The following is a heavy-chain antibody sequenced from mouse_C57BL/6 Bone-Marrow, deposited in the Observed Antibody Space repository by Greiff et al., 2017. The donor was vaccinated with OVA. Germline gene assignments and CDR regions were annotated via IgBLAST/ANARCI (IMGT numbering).Heavy chain of an antibody. CDR2: IYPGDGDT. D-gene: IGHD2-3*01. J-gene: IGHJ2*01. CDR1: GYAFSSSW. V-gene: IGHV1-82*01. Sequence: QVQLQQSGPELVKPGASVKISCKASGYAFSSSWMNWVKQRPGKGLEWIGRIYPGDGDTNYNGKFKGKATLTADKSSSTAYMQLRSLTSEDFAVYFGAIHEDGYYASYFDYWGQGTTLTVSS. CDR3: AIHEDGYYASYFDY.